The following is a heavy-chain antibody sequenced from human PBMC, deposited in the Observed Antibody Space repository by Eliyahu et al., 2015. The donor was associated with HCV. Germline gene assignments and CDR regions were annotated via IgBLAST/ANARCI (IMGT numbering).Heavy chain of an antibody. V-gene: IGHV1-69*01. CDR2: IIPIFGTA. J-gene: IGHJ6*02. CDR3: ARDYYDSSGYRVQWYYYGMDV. Sequence: QVQLVQSGAEVKKPGSSVKVSCKASGGTFSSXAISWVRQAPGQGLEWMGGIIPIFGTANYAQKFQGRVTITADESTSTAYMELSSLRSEDTAVYYCARDYYDSSGYRVQWYYYGMDVWGQGTTVTVSS. CDR1: GGTFSSXA. D-gene: IGHD3-22*01.